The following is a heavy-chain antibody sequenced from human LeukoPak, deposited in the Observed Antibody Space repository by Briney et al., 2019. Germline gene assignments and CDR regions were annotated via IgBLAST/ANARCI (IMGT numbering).Heavy chain of an antibody. Sequence: ASVRVSCKPSGYTFTSYGINWVRQAAGQGLEWMGWISAYNGNTNYAQKLQGRVTMTTDPSTSTAYKELRSLRADDTAVYYCARGPSFSEYSGSYRWFDPWGQGTLVTVSS. J-gene: IGHJ5*02. D-gene: IGHD1-26*01. CDR3: ARGPSFSEYSGSYRWFDP. V-gene: IGHV1-18*04. CDR1: GYTFTSYG. CDR2: ISAYNGNT.